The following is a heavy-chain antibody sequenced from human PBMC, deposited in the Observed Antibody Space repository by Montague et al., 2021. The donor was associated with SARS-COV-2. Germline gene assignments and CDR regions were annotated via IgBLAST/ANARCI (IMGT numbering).Heavy chain of an antibody. CDR3: ARGSQVGSWPPTDSGMDV. CDR2: TYYRSKWHN. CDR1: GDSVSSYSAA. V-gene: IGHV6-1*01. D-gene: IGHD6-13*01. J-gene: IGHJ6*02. Sequence: CAISGDSVSSYSAAWKWIRQSPSKGLEWLGRTYYRSKWHNDYAESVNSRITINPYTSKNQISLQLNSVTPEDTAVYYCARGSQVGSWPPTDSGMDVWGQGTKVTVSS.